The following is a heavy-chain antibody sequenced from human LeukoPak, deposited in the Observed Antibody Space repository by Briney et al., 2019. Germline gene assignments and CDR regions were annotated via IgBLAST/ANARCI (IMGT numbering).Heavy chain of an antibody. D-gene: IGHD6-19*01. CDR2: ISGSGGST. CDR1: GFTFSSYA. Sequence: QSGGSLRLSCAASGFTFSSYAMSWVRQAPGKGLERVSAISGSGGSTYYADSVKGRFTISRDNSKNTLYLQMNSLRAEDTAVYYCAKPGQWRYNWFDPWGQGTLVTVSS. J-gene: IGHJ5*02. V-gene: IGHV3-23*01. CDR3: AKPGQWRYNWFDP.